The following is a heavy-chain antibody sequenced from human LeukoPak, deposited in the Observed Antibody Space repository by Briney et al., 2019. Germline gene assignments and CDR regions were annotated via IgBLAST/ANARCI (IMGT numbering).Heavy chain of an antibody. D-gene: IGHD7-27*01. Sequence: ASVKVSCKTSGYSFTAFYIHWVRQAPGQGLEWMGWIHPRRGDTNYAQKFQGRVTMTRDTSTDTAYMELSSLRSEDTAVYYCATASLGYYAFDIWGQGTMVTVSS. J-gene: IGHJ3*02. V-gene: IGHV1-2*02. CDR2: IHPRRGDT. CDR1: GYSFTAFY. CDR3: ATASLGYYAFDI.